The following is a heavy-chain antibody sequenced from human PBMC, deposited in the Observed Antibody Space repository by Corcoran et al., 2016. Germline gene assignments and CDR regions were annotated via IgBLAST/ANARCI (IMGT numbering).Heavy chain of an antibody. Sequence: QVQLVQSGAEVKKPGASVKVSCEASGYTFTSYYMHWVRQAPGQGLEWMGIINPSGGNTRYAQKFQGRVTMTRDTSTSTVYMELSSLRSEDTAVYYCARGGYNWNYDHWFDPWGQGTLVTVSS. D-gene: IGHD1-7*01. V-gene: IGHV1-46*01. CDR3: ARGGYNWNYDHWFDP. CDR1: GYTFTSYY. CDR2: INPSGGNT. J-gene: IGHJ5*02.